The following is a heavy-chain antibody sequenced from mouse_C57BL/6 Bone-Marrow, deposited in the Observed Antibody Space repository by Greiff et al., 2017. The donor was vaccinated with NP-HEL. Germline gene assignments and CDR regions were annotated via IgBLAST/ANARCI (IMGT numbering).Heavy chain of an antibody. J-gene: IGHJ2*01. V-gene: IGHV1-42*01. CDR3: ARIDGYY. CDR1: GYSFTGYY. D-gene: IGHD2-3*01. CDR2: INPSTGGT. Sequence: EVHLVESGPELVKPGASVKISCKASGYSFTGYYMNWVKQSPEKSLEWIGEINPSTGGTTYNQKFKAKATLTVDKSSSTAYMQLKSLTSEDSAVYYCARIDGYYWGQGTTLTVSS.